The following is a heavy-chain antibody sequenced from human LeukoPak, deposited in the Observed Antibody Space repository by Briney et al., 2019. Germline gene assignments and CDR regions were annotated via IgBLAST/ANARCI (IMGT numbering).Heavy chain of an antibody. CDR2: IWYDGSNK. D-gene: IGHD6-6*01. J-gene: IGHJ6*03. Sequence: GGSLRLSCAASGFTFSSYGMHWVRQAPGKGLEWVAVIWYDGSNKYYADSVKGRFTISRDNSKNTLYLQMNSLRAEDTAVYYCARRGSSSPPYYYYMDVWGKGTTVTVSS. CDR3: ARRGSSSPPYYYYMDV. V-gene: IGHV3-33*01. CDR1: GFTFSSYG.